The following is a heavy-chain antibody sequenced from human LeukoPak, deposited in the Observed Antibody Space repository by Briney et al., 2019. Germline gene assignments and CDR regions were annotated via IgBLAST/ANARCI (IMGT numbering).Heavy chain of an antibody. J-gene: IGHJ4*02. CDR3: ARDTRYSSSWNPYYFDY. CDR2: ISAYNGNT. Sequence: ASVKVSCKASGYTFTSYGISWVRQAPGQGLEWMGWISAYNGNTNYAQKLQGRVTMTTDTPTSTAYMELRSLRSDDTAVYYCARDTRYSSSWNPYYFDYWGQGTLVTVSS. V-gene: IGHV1-18*01. CDR1: GYTFTSYG. D-gene: IGHD6-13*01.